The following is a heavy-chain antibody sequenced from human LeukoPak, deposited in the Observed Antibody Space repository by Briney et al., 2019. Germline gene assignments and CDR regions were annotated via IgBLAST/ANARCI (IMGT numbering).Heavy chain of an antibody. CDR1: GGTFSDYA. Sequence: GASVKLSCTASGGTFSDYAISWVRQAPGHGLEWMGGIITIFGTANYAQKFQGRVTITTDESTSTAYMELSSLRSEDTAVYYCARDKGSTVTTTDYYYYMDVWGKGTTVTVSS. V-gene: IGHV1-69*05. D-gene: IGHD4-17*01. J-gene: IGHJ6*03. CDR2: IITIFGTA. CDR3: ARDKGSTVTTTDYYYYMDV.